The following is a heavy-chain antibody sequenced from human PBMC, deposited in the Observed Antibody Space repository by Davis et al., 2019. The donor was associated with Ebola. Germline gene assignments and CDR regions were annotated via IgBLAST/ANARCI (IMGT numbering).Heavy chain of an antibody. V-gene: IGHV3-48*01. J-gene: IGHJ5*02. Sequence: GESLKISCAASGFVFSDFSMNWVRQAPGKGLEWITYITKGSDAIHYADSVKGRFTVSRDNSENTLYLQMNSLTTDDTAVYYCVRAVFHEVLDLWGQGTPVTVSS. CDR3: VRAVFHEVLDL. CDR1: GFVFSDFS. D-gene: IGHD3-3*01. CDR2: ITKGSDAI.